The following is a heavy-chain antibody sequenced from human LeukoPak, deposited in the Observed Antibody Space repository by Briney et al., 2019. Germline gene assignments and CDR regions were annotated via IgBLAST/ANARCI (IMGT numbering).Heavy chain of an antibody. Sequence: PGGSLRLSCTASGFTFGDYAMSWFRQAPGKGLEWVGFIRSKHYGGAIEYAASVRGRFTISRDDSKSIAYLQMNSLKTEDTAVYYCARDQLGGQPRGYYYYYMDVWGKGTTVTVSS. V-gene: IGHV3-49*03. CDR1: GFTFGDYA. CDR2: IRSKHYGGAI. CDR3: ARDQLGGQPRGYYYYYMDV. J-gene: IGHJ6*03. D-gene: IGHD2-15*01.